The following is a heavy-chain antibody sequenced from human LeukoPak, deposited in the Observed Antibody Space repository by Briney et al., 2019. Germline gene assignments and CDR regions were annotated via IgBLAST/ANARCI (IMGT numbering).Heavy chain of an antibody. V-gene: IGHV1-69*13. CDR3: ARGGPVVTTSFDY. CDR1: AGTFSSYA. Sequence: ASVKVSCKASAGTFSSYAISWVRQAPGQGLERVGGIIPIFGTANYAQKFQGRVTITADESTSTAYMELSSLRSEDAAVYYCARGGPVVTTSFDYWGQGTLVTVSS. D-gene: IGHD4-23*01. J-gene: IGHJ4*02. CDR2: IIPIFGTA.